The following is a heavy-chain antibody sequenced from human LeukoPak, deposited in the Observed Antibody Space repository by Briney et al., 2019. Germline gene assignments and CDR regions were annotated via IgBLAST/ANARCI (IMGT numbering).Heavy chain of an antibody. J-gene: IGHJ6*03. Sequence: SVTVSCKASGGAFSSYAISWVRQAPGQGLEWMGGIIPIFGTANYAQKFQGRVTITTDESTSTAYMELSSLRSEDTAVYYCARGSSNPYYYYYMDVWGKGTTVTVSS. CDR3: ARGSSNPYYYYYMDV. D-gene: IGHD2-15*01. V-gene: IGHV1-69*05. CDR2: IIPIFGTA. CDR1: GGAFSSYA.